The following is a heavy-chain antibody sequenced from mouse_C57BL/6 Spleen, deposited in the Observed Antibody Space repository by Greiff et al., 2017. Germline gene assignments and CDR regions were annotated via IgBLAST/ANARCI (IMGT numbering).Heavy chain of an antibody. D-gene: IGHD1-1*01. V-gene: IGHV5-17*01. CDR3: ARALITTVVHYYAMDY. J-gene: IGHJ4*01. CDR2: ISSGSSTI. Sequence: DVKLVESGGGLVKPGGSLKLSCAASGFTFSDYGMHWVRQAPEKGLEWVAYISSGSSTIYYADTVKGRFTISRDNAKNTLFLQMTSLRSEDTAMYYCARALITTVVHYYAMDYWGQGTSVTVSS. CDR1: GFTFSDYG.